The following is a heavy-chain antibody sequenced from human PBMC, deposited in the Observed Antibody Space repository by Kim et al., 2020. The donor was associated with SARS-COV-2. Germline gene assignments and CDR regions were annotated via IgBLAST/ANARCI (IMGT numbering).Heavy chain of an antibody. CDR3: VQARSENYLNDDAHGMGV. CDR2: INNRGSHT. V-gene: IGHV3-23*01. CDR1: EFSFSTLA. Sequence: GGSLRLSCAASEFSFSTLAMTWVRQAPGKGLAWVSTINNRGSHTYYADSVKGRFTISRDNSKSTIYLQMNSLRAEDPGVYYCVQARSENYLNDDAHGMGV. J-gene: IGHJ6*01. D-gene: IGHD1-1*01.